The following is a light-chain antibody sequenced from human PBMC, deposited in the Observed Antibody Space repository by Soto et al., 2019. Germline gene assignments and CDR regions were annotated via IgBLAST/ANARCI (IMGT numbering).Light chain of an antibody. Sequence: QSALTQPASVSGSPGQSITISCTGTSSDVGGYNYVSWYQHHPGKAPKLMIFDVSNRPSGVSNRFSGSKSGNTASLTISGLQPEDDADYYCSSYTTSNTRQIVFGTGTKVTVL. CDR2: DVS. V-gene: IGLV2-14*03. J-gene: IGLJ1*01. CDR3: SSYTTSNTRQIV. CDR1: SSDVGGYNY.